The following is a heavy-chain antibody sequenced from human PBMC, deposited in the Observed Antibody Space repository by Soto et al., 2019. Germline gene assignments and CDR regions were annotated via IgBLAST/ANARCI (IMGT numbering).Heavy chain of an antibody. Sequence: ASVKVSCKASGYTFTSYAMHWVRQAPGQRLEWMGWINAGNGNTKYSQRFQGRVTITRDTSASTAYMELSSLRSEDTAVYYCARGGGWYVWFDPWGQGTLVTVS. V-gene: IGHV1-3*01. CDR3: ARGGGWYVWFDP. D-gene: IGHD6-19*01. J-gene: IGHJ5*02. CDR2: INAGNGNT. CDR1: GYTFTSYA.